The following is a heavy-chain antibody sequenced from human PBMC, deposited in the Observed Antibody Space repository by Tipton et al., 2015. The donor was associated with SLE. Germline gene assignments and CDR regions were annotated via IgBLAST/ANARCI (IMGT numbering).Heavy chain of an antibody. V-gene: IGHV4-39*07. Sequence: TLSLTCTVSGGSVSSSSKYWAWIRQPPGKGLEWIGSIYYTGTTTYYNSFLKSRVTMSVDTSKNQFSLKLSSVTAADTAVYFCARETRGNWYRRDVFDIWGQGTMVTVSS. CDR2: IYYTGTTT. D-gene: IGHD1-20*01. CDR1: GGSVSSSSKY. CDR3: ARETRGNWYRRDVFDI. J-gene: IGHJ3*02.